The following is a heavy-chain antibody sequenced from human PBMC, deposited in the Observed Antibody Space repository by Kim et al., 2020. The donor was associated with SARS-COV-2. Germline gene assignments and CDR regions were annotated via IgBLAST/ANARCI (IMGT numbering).Heavy chain of an antibody. D-gene: IGHD2-15*01. V-gene: IGHV3-33*06. Sequence: KGRFTISRDNSKNTLYLQMNSLRAEDTAVYYCAKESCSGGSCYGVSDFDYWGQGTLVTVSS. J-gene: IGHJ4*02. CDR3: AKESCSGGSCYGVSDFDY.